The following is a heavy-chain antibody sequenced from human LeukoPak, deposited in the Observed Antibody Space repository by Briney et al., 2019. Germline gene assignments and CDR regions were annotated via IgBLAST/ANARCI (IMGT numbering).Heavy chain of an antibody. CDR3: ANFERTVAGPYNWFDP. J-gene: IGHJ5*02. CDR1: GFTFSSYG. Sequence: GGSLRLSCAASGFTFSSYGMHWVRQAPGKGLEWVAVISYDGSNKYYADSVKGRFTISRDNSKNTLYLQMSRLRAEDTALYYCANFERTVAGPYNWFDPWGQGTLVTVSS. D-gene: IGHD6-19*01. CDR2: ISYDGSNK. V-gene: IGHV3-30*18.